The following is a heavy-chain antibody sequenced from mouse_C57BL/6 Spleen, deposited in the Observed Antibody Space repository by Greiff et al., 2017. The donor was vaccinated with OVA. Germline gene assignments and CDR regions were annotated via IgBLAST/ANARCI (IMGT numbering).Heavy chain of an antibody. D-gene: IGHD2-4*01. V-gene: IGHV1-47*01. CDR2: FHPYNDDT. Sequence: QVQLKESGAELVKPGASVKMSCKASGYTFTTYPIEWMKQNHGKSLEWIGNFHPYNDDTKYNEKFKGKATLTVEKSSSTVYLELSRLTSDDSAVYYGARRRDDYDGVPYAMDYWGQGTSVTVSS. CDR3: ARRRDDYDGVPYAMDY. CDR1: GYTFTTYP. J-gene: IGHJ4*01.